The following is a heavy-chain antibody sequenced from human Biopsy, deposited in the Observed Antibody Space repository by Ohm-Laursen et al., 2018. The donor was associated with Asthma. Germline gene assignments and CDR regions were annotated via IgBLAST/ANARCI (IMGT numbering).Heavy chain of an antibody. D-gene: IGHD1-7*01. CDR1: GFTFSNYP. Sequence: SLRLSCTASGFTFSNYPMTWVRQAPGKGLEWVSSITGSGGITYYADSVKGRFTISRDNSKNTLYLQMNSLTPDDTAVYFCARDSLGISGTIYWYDWWGQGTLVTVSS. V-gene: IGHV3-23*01. J-gene: IGHJ4*02. CDR2: ITGSGGIT. CDR3: ARDSLGISGTIYWYDW.